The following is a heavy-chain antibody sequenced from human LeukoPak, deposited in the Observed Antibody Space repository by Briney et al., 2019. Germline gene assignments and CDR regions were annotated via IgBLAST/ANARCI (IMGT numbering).Heavy chain of an antibody. CDR2: IKQDGSEK. CDR3: ASVSGGWMGNWFDP. D-gene: IGHD6-19*01. Sequence: GGPLRLSCAASGFTFSSYWMSWVRQAPGKGLEWVANIKQDGSEKYYVDSVKGRFTISRDNAKNSLYLQMNSLRAEDTAVYYCASVSGGWMGNWFDPWGQGTLVTVSS. V-gene: IGHV3-7*01. J-gene: IGHJ5*02. CDR1: GFTFSSYW.